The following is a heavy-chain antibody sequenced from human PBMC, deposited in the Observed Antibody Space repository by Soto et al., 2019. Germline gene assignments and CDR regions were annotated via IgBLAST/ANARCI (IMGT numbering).Heavy chain of an antibody. Sequence: PSETLSLTCTVSGGSISSSSYYWGWIRQPPGKGLEWIGSIYYSGSTNYNPSLKSRVTISVDTSKNQFSLKLSSVTAADTAVYYCARLRRPYESRILTFDPWGQGTLVTVSS. CDR3: ARLRRPYESRILTFDP. CDR2: IYYSGST. CDR1: GGSISSSSYY. J-gene: IGHJ5*02. V-gene: IGHV4-39*01. D-gene: IGHD3-9*01.